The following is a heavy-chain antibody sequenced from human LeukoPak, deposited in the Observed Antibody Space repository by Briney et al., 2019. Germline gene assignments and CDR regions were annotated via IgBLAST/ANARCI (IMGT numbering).Heavy chain of an antibody. V-gene: IGHV3-48*02. CDR2: ICSSSSTI. J-gene: IGHJ4*02. CDR3: ARDYGSHGEYFDY. D-gene: IGHD3-10*01. Sequence: GGALRVSCAASGVTFDDFGMNWVRQAPGKGLEWVSYICSSSSTIYYADSVKGRFTISRDNAKNSVYLQMNRLRDEDPAVYYCARDYGSHGEYFDYWGQGPPVPVSS. CDR1: GVTFDDFG.